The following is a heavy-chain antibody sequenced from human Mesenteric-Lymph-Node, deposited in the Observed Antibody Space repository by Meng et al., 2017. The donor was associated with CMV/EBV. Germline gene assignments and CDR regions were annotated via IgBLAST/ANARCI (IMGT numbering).Heavy chain of an antibody. V-gene: IGHV1-2*02. CDR2: INPNSGGT. J-gene: IGHJ6*02. CDR3: ARERFLAGMDV. D-gene: IGHD3-3*01. CDR1: GYTFTGYY. Sequence: ASVKVSCKASGYTFTGYYMYWVRQAPGQGLEWMGWINPNSGGTNDAQKFQGGVTMTRDTSISTAYMELSRLRSDDTAVYYCARERFLAGMDVWGQGTTVTVSS.